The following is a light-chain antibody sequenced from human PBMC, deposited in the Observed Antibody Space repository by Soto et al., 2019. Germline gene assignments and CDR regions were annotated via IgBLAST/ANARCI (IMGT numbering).Light chain of an antibody. V-gene: IGKV1-17*01. Sequence: DIQMTQSPSSLSASVGDRVTITCRASQAIRYDLGWYQQKPGTAPKRLIYATFTLQSGVPSRFSGSGSGTEFTLTISSLQPDDFATYYCQQYNSYWTFGQGTKVDIK. J-gene: IGKJ1*01. CDR2: ATF. CDR3: QQYNSYWT. CDR1: QAIRYD.